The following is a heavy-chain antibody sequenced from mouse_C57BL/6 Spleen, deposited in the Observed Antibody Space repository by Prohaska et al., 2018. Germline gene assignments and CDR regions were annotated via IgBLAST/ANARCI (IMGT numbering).Heavy chain of an antibody. D-gene: IGHD2-4*01. CDR1: YW. J-gene: IGHJ3*01. CDR2: IHPNSGST. Sequence: YWMHWVKQRPGQGLEWIGMIHPNSGSTNYNEKFKSKATLTVDKSSSTAYMQLSSLTSEDSAVYYCAKTYDYDIAYWGQGTLVTVSA. CDR3: AKTYDYDIAY. V-gene: IGHV1-64*01.